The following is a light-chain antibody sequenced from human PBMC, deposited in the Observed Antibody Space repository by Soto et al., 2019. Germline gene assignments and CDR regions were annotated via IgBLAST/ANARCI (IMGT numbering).Light chain of an antibody. CDR3: QEYETFSGT. J-gene: IGKJ1*01. CDR1: QSVSGW. V-gene: IGKV1-5*01. CDR2: DAS. Sequence: DIQMTQSPSTLSASVGDTVTVTCRASQSVSGWLAWYQQKPGEAPKLLIYDASALARGVPSRFSGSGSGTKLTLNIASLQPDDFAPYYCQEYETFSGTFGPGTEVEI.